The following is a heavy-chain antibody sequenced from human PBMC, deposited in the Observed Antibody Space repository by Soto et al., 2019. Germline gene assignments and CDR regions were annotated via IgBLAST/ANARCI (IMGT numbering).Heavy chain of an antibody. D-gene: IGHD3-10*01. CDR2: LTGSGYTT. CDR3: AKASRCYYVSGSYLSLDY. J-gene: IGHJ4*02. Sequence: EVQLLESGGGLVQPGGSLRLSCAASGFTFSTYAMTWVRQAPGKGLEWVSTLTGSGYTTYYAVSVKGRFTISRDNSKNTLYLQMNMLRVEDTAVYYCAKASRCYYVSGSYLSLDYWGQGTLVTVSS. CDR1: GFTFSTYA. V-gene: IGHV3-23*01.